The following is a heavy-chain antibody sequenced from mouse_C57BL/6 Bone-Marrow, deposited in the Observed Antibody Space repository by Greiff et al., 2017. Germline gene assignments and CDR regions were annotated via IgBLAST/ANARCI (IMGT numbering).Heavy chain of an antibody. Sequence: EVQRVESGGGLVKPGGSLKLSCAASGFTFSSYTMSWVRQTPEKRLEWVATISGGGGNTYYPDSVKGRFTISRDNAKNTLYLQMSSLRSEDTALYYCARHSPWFAYWGQGTLVTVSA. CDR1: GFTFSSYT. CDR2: ISGGGGNT. CDR3: ARHSPWFAY. J-gene: IGHJ3*01. V-gene: IGHV5-9*01.